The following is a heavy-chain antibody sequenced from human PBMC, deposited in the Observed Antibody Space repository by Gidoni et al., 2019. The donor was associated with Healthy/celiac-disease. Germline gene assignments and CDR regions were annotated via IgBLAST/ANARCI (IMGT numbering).Heavy chain of an antibody. D-gene: IGHD3-3*01. CDR3: ARVQYYDFWSGYYNYYGMDV. V-gene: IGHV4-39*07. CDR1: GGSISSSSYY. CDR2: IYYSGST. Sequence: QLQLQESCPGLVKPSETLSLTCTVSGGSISSSSYYWGWIRQPPGKGLEWIGSIYYSGSTYYNPSLKSRVTISVDTSKNQFSLKLSSVTAADTAVYYCARVQYYDFWSGYYNYYGMDVWGQGTTVTVSS. J-gene: IGHJ6*02.